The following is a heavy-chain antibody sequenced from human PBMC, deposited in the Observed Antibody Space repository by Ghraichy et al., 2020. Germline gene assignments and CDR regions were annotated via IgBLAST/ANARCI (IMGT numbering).Heavy chain of an antibody. CDR1: GFTFSSYS. J-gene: IGHJ6*02. CDR3: ARDRYCSSTSCSYGMDV. V-gene: IGHV3-48*02. CDR2: ISSSSRTI. Sequence: GGSLRLSCAASGFTFSSYSMNWVRQAPGKGLEWVSYISSSSRTIYYADSVKGRFTISRDNAKNSLYLQMNSLRDEDTAVYYCARDRYCSSTSCSYGMDVWGQGTTVTVSS. D-gene: IGHD2-2*01.